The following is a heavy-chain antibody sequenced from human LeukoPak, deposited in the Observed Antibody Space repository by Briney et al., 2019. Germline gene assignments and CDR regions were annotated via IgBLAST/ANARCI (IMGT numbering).Heavy chain of an antibody. CDR3: ARILIVVVPAATGGFDP. J-gene: IGHJ5*02. CDR1: GGSISSGGYY. CDR2: IYYSGST. V-gene: IGHV4-31*03. Sequence: SETLSFTCTVSGGSISSGGYYWSWIRQHPGKGLEWIGYIYYSGSTYYNPSLKSRVTISVDTSKNQFSLKLSSVTAADTAVYYCARILIVVVPAATGGFDPWGQGTLVTVSS. D-gene: IGHD2-2*01.